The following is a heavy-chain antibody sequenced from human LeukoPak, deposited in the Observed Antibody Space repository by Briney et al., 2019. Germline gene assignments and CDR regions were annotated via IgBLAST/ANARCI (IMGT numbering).Heavy chain of an antibody. Sequence: PSATLSLTCVVSGYSISNDYYWGWIRQPPGKRLERIGSVYHTGSPYYNPSLKSRVTISVDTSKNQLSLKLRSVTAADTAVYYCARGGIVVAVYFDFWGKGTLVTVSS. D-gene: IGHD2-15*01. CDR1: GYSISNDYY. CDR3: ARGGIVVAVYFDF. CDR2: VYHTGSP. J-gene: IGHJ4*02. V-gene: IGHV4-38-2*01.